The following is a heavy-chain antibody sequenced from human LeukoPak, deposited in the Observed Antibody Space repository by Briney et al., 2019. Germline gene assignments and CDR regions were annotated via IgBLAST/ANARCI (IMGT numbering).Heavy chain of an antibody. V-gene: IGHV4-34*01. CDR3: ARQDDSRAAYAFDI. CDR1: GGSFSGYY. D-gene: IGHD3-22*01. Sequence: PSETLSLTCAVYGGSFSGYYWSWIRQPPGKGLEWIGEINHSGNTNYNPSLKSRVTISVDTSKNQFSLKLSSVTAADTAVYYCARQDDSRAAYAFDIWGQGTMVTVSS. J-gene: IGHJ3*02. CDR2: INHSGNT.